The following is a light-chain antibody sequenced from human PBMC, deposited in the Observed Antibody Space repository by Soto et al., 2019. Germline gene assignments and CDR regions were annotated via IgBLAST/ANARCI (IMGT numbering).Light chain of an antibody. V-gene: IGKV3-15*01. CDR2: GAS. CDR3: QPYNNWPPCT. J-gene: IGKJ5*01. CDR1: QSVSSN. Sequence: MTQSPATLSVSPGERATLSCRASQSVSSNLAWYQQKPGQAPRLLIYGASTRPTGIPARFSGSGSGTEFELTISSMQSEDVAVYFCQPYNNWPPCTFGQGKRLESK.